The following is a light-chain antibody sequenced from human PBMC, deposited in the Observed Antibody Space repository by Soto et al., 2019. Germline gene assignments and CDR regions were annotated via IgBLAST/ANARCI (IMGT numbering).Light chain of an antibody. CDR3: QQRSNSPPWT. CDR2: DAS. J-gene: IGKJ3*01. V-gene: IGKV3-11*01. CDR1: QSVRNY. Sequence: EIVLTQSPATVSVSPGESATLSCRASQSVRNYLAWYQQKPGQAPRLLIFDASNRATVIPSRFSGSGSGTYFTLTISSLEPEDFAVYYGQQRSNSPPWTFGPGTRVDL.